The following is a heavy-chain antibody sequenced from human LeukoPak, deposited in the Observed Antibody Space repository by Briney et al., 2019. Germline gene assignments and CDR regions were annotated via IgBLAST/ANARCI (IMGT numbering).Heavy chain of an antibody. V-gene: IGHV1-46*01. D-gene: IGHD3-3*01. Sequence: GASVKVSCKASGYTFTSYYMHWVRQAPGQGLEWMGIINPSGGSTSYAQKFQGRVTMTRDTSTSTVYMEPSSLRSEDTAVYYCANGYYDFWSGYPRSDYYYMDVWGKGTTVTVSS. CDR3: ANGYYDFWSGYPRSDYYYMDV. CDR1: GYTFTSYY. J-gene: IGHJ6*03. CDR2: INPSGGST.